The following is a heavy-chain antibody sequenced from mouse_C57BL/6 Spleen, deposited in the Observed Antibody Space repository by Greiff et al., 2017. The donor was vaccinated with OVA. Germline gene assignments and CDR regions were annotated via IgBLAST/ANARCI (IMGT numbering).Heavy chain of an antibody. V-gene: IGHV1-50*01. CDR3: ARAEILYAMDY. Sequence: QVQLKQPGAELVKPGASVKLSCKASGYTFTSYWMQWVKQRPGQGLEWIGEIDPSDSYTNYNQKFKGKATLTVDTSSSTAYMQLSSLTSEDSAVYYCARAEILYAMDYWGQGTSVTVSS. CDR1: GYTFTSYW. J-gene: IGHJ4*01. CDR2: IDPSDSYT.